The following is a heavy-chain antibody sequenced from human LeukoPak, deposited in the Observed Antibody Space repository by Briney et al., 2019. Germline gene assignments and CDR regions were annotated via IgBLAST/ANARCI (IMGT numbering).Heavy chain of an antibody. Sequence: SETLSLTCTVSGYSISSGYYWGWIRQPAGKGLEWIGRIYTSGSTNYNPSLKGRVTMSVDTSKNQFSLKLSSVTAADTAVYYCARDSREWELLYFDYWGQGTLVTVSS. CDR3: ARDSREWELLYFDY. CDR1: GYSISSGYY. CDR2: IYTSGST. D-gene: IGHD1-26*01. V-gene: IGHV4-4*07. J-gene: IGHJ4*02.